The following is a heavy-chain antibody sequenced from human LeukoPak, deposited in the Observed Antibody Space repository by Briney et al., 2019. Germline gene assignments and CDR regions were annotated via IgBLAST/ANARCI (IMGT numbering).Heavy chain of an antibody. CDR1: GCSFSTYA. J-gene: IGHJ2*01. CDR3: AKDRISGDPKFFDL. CDR2: ISDGGT. Sequence: PGGSLRLSCAASGCSFSTYAMSWVRQAPGKGLEWVSAISDGGTYYADSVKGRFTISRDSSKNTLYLQMNSLRAEDTALYYCAKDRISGDPKFFDLWGRGTLVTVSS. V-gene: IGHV3-23*01. D-gene: IGHD3-3*01.